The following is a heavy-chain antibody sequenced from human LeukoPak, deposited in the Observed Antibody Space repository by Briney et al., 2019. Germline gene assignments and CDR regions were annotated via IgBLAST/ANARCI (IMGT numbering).Heavy chain of an antibody. CDR1: GGAITTYY. J-gene: IGHJ4*02. CDR3: ARGDITCRLCFDY. Sequence: SETLSLTCSVSGGAITTYYWSWIRQPPGKGLEWIGYIYDSGTTNYNPSLRSRVTISLDTSKTQFSLKLSSVTAADTAVYYCARGDITCRLCFDYWGQGTLVTVSS. CDR2: IYDSGTT. D-gene: IGHD2-15*01. V-gene: IGHV4-59*01.